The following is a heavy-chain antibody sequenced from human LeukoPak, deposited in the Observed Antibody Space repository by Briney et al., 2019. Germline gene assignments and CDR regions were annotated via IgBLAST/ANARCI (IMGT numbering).Heavy chain of an antibody. CDR2: ISSSSSYT. V-gene: IGHV3-21*06. CDR3: ARDLLEPPYYYYYMDV. Sequence: GGSLRLSCAASGFSFSTYSMTWVRQAPGKGLEWVSCISSSSSYTYYADSVQGRFTISRDNAKNSLILQMNSLRAEDTAVYYCARDLLEPPYYYYYMDVWGKGTTVTASS. D-gene: IGHD1-14*01. CDR1: GFSFSTYS. J-gene: IGHJ6*03.